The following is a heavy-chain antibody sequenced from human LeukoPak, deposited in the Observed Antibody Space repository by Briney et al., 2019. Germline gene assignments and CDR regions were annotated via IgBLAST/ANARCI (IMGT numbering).Heavy chain of an antibody. CDR2: VKGIRDGGTT. CDR3: TARVVTTNEF. D-gene: IGHD2-21*02. V-gene: IGHV3-15*01. Sequence: GGSLRLSCLGSGFNFNDAYMNWVRQAPGKGLEWVGRVKGIRDGGTTDDTAPVKGRFTISRDDSKRTVYLQMKSLKTEDTAVYFCTARVVTTNEFWGQGTLVTVSS. CDR1: GFNFNDAY. J-gene: IGHJ4*02.